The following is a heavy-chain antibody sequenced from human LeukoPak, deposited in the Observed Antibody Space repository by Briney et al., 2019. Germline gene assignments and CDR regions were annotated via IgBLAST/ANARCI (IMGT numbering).Heavy chain of an antibody. V-gene: IGHV1-2*02. J-gene: IGHJ4*02. CDR1: GYTFTGYY. CDR2: INPNSGGT. CDR3: ARVSVMVVVVAAIDY. Sequence: ASANVSCKASGYTFTGYYMHWVRQAPGQGLEWMGWINPNSGGTNYAQKFQGRVTMTRDTSISTAYMELSRLRSDDTAVYYCARVSVMVVVVAAIDYWGQGTLVTVSS. D-gene: IGHD2-15*01.